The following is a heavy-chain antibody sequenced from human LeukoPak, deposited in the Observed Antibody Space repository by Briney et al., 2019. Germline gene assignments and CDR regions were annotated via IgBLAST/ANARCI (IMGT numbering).Heavy chain of an antibody. CDR2: ISYDGSNK. CDR1: GFTFSSYG. CDR3: AKGLSGYRYYYYGMDV. V-gene: IGHV3-30*18. D-gene: IGHD3-3*01. J-gene: IGHJ6*02. Sequence: GGSLRLSCAASGFTFSSYGMHWVRQAPGKGLEWVAVISYDGSNKYYADSVKGRFTISRDNSKNTLYPQMNSLRAEDTAVYYCAKGLSGYRYYYYGMDVWGQGTTVTVSS.